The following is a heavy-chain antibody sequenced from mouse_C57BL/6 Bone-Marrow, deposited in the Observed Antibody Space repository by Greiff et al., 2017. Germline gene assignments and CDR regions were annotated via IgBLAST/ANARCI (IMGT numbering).Heavy chain of an antibody. Sequence: EVKLMESGGGLVKPGGSLKLSCAASGFTFSSYAMSWVRQTPEKRLEWVATISDGGSYTDYPDNVKGRFTISRDNAKNNLYLQMSQLKSEDTAMYYCARPLLGYFDYWGQGTTLTVSS. CDR2: ISDGGSYT. V-gene: IGHV5-4*03. D-gene: IGHD2-10*01. CDR3: ARPLLGYFDY. J-gene: IGHJ2*01. CDR1: GFTFSSYA.